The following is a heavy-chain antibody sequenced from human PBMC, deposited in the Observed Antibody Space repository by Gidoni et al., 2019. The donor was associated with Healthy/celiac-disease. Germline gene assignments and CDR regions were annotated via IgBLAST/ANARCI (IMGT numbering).Heavy chain of an antibody. J-gene: IGHJ4*02. V-gene: IGHV1-69-2*01. CDR1: GYTFTDSY. CDR3: ARGVALRDY. Sequence: VPLVQSGSEVTTPGATVKISCKVSGYTFTDSYMHWVQQAPGKGLEWMGLVDAEDGETIYAEKFQGRVTITAETSTDTAYMELSSLRSEDTAVYYCARGVALRDYWGQGTLVTVSS. D-gene: IGHD3-10*01. CDR2: VDAEDGET.